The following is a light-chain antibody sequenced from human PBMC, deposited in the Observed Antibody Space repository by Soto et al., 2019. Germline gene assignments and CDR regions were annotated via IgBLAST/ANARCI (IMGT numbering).Light chain of an antibody. V-gene: IGKV3-11*01. CDR1: QYINTR. J-gene: IGKJ1*01. CDR3: HQRQSWPRT. CDR2: QTS. Sequence: EIVLTQSPATLSSFPGDRVTLSCRASQYINTRLAWYQHRPGQPPRLLIYQTSIRAAGIPARFSGSGSGTDFTLTISDVQPEDFALYYCHQRQSWPRTFGQGTKVDI.